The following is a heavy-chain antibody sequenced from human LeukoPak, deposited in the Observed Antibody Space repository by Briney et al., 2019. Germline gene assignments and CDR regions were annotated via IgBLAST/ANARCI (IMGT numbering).Heavy chain of an antibody. Sequence: GGSLRLSCAASGFTFSSNGMHWVRQAPGKGLEWVALIWYDGSKTYYADSVKGRFTISRDNSKNTLSLQMNSLRAEDTAVYYCARHGSHNSGWDNYYYYGMDVWGQGTTVTVSS. V-gene: IGHV3-33*01. CDR1: GFTFSSNG. CDR3: ARHGSHNSGWDNYYYYGMDV. D-gene: IGHD6-19*01. J-gene: IGHJ6*02. CDR2: IWYDGSKT.